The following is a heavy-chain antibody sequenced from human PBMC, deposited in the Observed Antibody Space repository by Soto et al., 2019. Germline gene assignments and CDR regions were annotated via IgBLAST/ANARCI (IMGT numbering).Heavy chain of an antibody. CDR1: GYPVTAYY. V-gene: IGHV1-2*02. CDR3: ARGGGVGVAGSAAFDM. Sequence: QLHLVQSGAVVKKPGASVTVSCSASGYPVTAYYMHWVRQAPGRGLEWLGGINPATGAAKYTQTFQGRVTMPRDQSTSTVFMELRGLTSEDTAVFYCARGGGVGVAGSAAFDMWGQGTLVTVSS. J-gene: IGHJ3*02. CDR2: INPATGAA. D-gene: IGHD3-3*01.